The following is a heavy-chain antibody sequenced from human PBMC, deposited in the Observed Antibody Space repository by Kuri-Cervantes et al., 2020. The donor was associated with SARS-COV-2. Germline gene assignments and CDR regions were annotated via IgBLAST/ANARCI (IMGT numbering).Heavy chain of an antibody. CDR1: GGSFSGYY. J-gene: IGHJ5*02. Sequence: ESLKISCAVYGGSFSGYYWSWIRQPPGKGREWIGEINHSGSTNYNPSLKSRVTMSVDTSKNQFSLKLSSVTAADTAVYYCARSFRYSGSWSNWFDPWGQGTLVTVSS. V-gene: IGHV4-34*01. CDR3: ARSFRYSGSWSNWFDP. CDR2: INHSGST. D-gene: IGHD1-26*01.